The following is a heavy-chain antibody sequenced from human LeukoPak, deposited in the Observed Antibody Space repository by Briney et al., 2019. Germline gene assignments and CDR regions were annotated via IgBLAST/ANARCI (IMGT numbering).Heavy chain of an antibody. Sequence: GGSLRLSCAASGFTLCNYAMSWVRQAPGKGLDWVSAISGNGYNTYYADSVKGRFTISSESSRNTLYLQMHILKAEDTALTYWAKGVRLWFSFYFDYWGQGTRVTVSS. CDR1: GFTLCNYA. D-gene: IGHD3-10*01. CDR2: ISGNGYNT. J-gene: IGHJ4*02. CDR3: AKGVRLWFSFYFDY. V-gene: IGHV3-23*01.